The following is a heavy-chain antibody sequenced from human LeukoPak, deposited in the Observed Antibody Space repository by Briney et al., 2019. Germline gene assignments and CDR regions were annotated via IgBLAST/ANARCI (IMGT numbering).Heavy chain of an antibody. V-gene: IGHV3-11*04. J-gene: IGHJ3*02. CDR3: ARDTIPLYCYDSSGYRDAFDI. CDR2: ISSTVGTT. CDR1: GFTFHDYY. Sequence: GGSLRLSCAASGFTFHDYYMSWIRQAPGTGLEWISYISSTVGTTYYADSVKGRFTISRDNAKKSLYLQMNSLRAEDTAVYYCARDTIPLYCYDSSGYRDAFDIWGQGTMVTVSS. D-gene: IGHD3-22*01.